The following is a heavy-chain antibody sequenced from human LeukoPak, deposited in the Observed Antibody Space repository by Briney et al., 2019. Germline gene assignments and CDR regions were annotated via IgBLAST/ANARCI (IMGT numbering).Heavy chain of an antibody. CDR1: GFTFDDYA. CDR3: AKDISGRGSCFDY. Sequence: PGRSLRLSCAASGFTFDDYAMHWVRQAPGKGLEWVSGISWNSGSIGYADSVKGRFTISRDNAKNSLYLQMNSLRAEDTALYYCAKDISGRGSCFDYWGQGTLVTVSS. D-gene: IGHD1-26*01. V-gene: IGHV3-9*01. CDR2: ISWNSGSI. J-gene: IGHJ4*02.